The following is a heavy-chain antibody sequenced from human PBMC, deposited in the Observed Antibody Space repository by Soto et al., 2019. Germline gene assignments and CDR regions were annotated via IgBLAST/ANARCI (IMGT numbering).Heavy chain of an antibody. V-gene: IGHV4-39*01. D-gene: IGHD3-22*01. CDR3: ARHPPYYYDSSGYYDY. CDR2: IYYSGST. Sequence: QLQLQESGPGLVKPSETLSLTCTVSGGSISSSSYYWGWIRQPPGKGLEWIGSIYYSGSTYYNPSLKSRVTISVDTSKNQFSLKLSSVTAADTAVYYCARHPPYYYDSSGYYDYWGQGTLVTVSS. CDR1: GGSISSSSYY. J-gene: IGHJ4*02.